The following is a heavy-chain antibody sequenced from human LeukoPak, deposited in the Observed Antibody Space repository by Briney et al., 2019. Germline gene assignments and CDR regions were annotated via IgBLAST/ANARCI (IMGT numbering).Heavy chain of an antibody. CDR3: ARGGGLGYCSSTSCSDIDY. CDR2: IWYDGSNK. V-gene: IGHV3-33*01. Sequence: PGGSLRLSCAASGFTFSSYGMHWVRQAPGKGLEWVAVIWYDGSNKYYADSVKGRFTISRDNSKNTPYLQMNSLRAEDTAVYYCARGGGLGYCSSTSCSDIDYWGQGTLVTVSS. J-gene: IGHJ4*02. D-gene: IGHD2-2*01. CDR1: GFTFSSYG.